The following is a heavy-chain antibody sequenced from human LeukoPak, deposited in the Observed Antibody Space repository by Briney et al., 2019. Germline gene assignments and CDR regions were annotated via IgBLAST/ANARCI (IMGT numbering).Heavy chain of an antibody. CDR1: GFTFSSYA. J-gene: IGHJ5*02. V-gene: IGHV3-30*04. Sequence: PGGSLRLSCAASGFTFSSYAMHWVHQAPGKGLGWVAVISYDGSNKYYADSVKGRFTISRDNSKNTLYLQMNSLRAEDTAVYYCARDADSSPFDPWGQGTLVTVSS. CDR2: ISYDGSNK. D-gene: IGHD3-22*01. CDR3: ARDADSSPFDP.